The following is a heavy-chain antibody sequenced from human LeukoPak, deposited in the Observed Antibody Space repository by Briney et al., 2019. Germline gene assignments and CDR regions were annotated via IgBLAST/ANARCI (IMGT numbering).Heavy chain of an antibody. V-gene: IGHV3-53*01. J-gene: IGHJ3*02. CDR1: GLTVSSSY. Sequence: GGSLRHSCAASGLTVSSSYMSWVRQAPGEGLEWVSIIYNDGSTYYADSMKGRFTISRDNSKNTLYLQVNSLRAEDTAMYYCARNILFAFDIWGQGTMVTVSS. CDR2: IYNDGST. CDR3: ARNILFAFDI.